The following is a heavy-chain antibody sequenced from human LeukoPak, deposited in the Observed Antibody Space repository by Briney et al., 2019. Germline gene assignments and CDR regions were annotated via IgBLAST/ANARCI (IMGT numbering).Heavy chain of an antibody. J-gene: IGHJ4*02. D-gene: IGHD6-13*01. CDR1: GFTFSDYW. CDR3: ARDRSISAAGGTY. CDR2: VNRDGSST. Sequence: PGGSLRLSCAASGFTFSDYWMHWVRQAPGKGLVWVSRVNRDGSSTSYADSVKGRFTISRDNAQNTLSLQMNSLRAEDTAVYYCARDRSISAAGGTYWGQGTLVTVSS. V-gene: IGHV3-74*01.